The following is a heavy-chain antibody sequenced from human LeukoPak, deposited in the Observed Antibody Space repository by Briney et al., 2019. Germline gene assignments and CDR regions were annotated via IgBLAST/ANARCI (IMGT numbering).Heavy chain of an antibody. Sequence: SETLSLTCAVYGGSFSGYYWSWIRQPPGKGLEWIGEINHSGSTNYNPSLKSRVTISVDTSKNQFSLKLSSVTAADTDVYYCARDSIAAAGSHDYWGQGTLVTVSS. CDR2: INHSGST. CDR1: GGSFSGYY. J-gene: IGHJ4*02. CDR3: ARDSIAAAGSHDY. V-gene: IGHV4-34*01. D-gene: IGHD6-13*01.